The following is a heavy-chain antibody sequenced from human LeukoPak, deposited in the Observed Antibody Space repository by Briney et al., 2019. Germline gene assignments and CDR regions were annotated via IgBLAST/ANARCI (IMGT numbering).Heavy chain of an antibody. CDR3: AREGVGYCSSTSCSRWFDP. D-gene: IGHD2-2*01. CDR1: GGTFSSYA. Sequence: SVKVSCKASGGTFSSYAISWVRQAPGQGLEWMGGIIPIFGTVNYAQKFQGRVTITTDESTSTAYMELSSLRSEDTAVYYCAREGVGYCSSTSCSRWFDPWGQGTLVTVSS. J-gene: IGHJ5*02. CDR2: IIPIFGTV. V-gene: IGHV1-69*05.